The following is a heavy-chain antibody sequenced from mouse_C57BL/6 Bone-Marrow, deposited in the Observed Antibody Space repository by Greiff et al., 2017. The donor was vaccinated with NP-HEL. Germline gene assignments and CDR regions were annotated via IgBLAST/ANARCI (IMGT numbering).Heavy chain of an antibody. J-gene: IGHJ2*01. CDR2: IDPSDSYT. D-gene: IGHD4-1*01. Sequence: QVQLQQPGAELVMPGASAKLSCKASGYTFTSYWMHWVKQRPGQGLEWIGEIDPSDSYTNYNQNFKGKSTLTVDKSSSTAYMQLSSLTSEDSAVYYCAREGNWAYYFDYWGQGTTLTVSS. V-gene: IGHV1-69*01. CDR1: GYTFTSYW. CDR3: AREGNWAYYFDY.